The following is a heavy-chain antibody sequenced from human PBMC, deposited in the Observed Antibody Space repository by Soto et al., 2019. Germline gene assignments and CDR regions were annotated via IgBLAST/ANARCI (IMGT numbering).Heavy chain of an antibody. CDR1: GGSFSGCY. V-gene: IGHV4-34*01. Sequence: PSETLSLTCAVYGGSFSGCYWSWIRQPPGKGLEWIGEINHSGSTNYNPSLKSRVTISVDTSKNQFSLKLSSVTAADTAVYYCAVKWEMATIMVDYWGQGTLVTVSS. D-gene: IGHD5-12*01. CDR3: AVKWEMATIMVDY. CDR2: INHSGST. J-gene: IGHJ4*02.